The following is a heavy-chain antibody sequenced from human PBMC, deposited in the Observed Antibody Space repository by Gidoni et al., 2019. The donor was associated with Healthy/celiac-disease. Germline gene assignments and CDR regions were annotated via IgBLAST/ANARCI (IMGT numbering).Heavy chain of an antibody. CDR2: INWNGGST. J-gene: IGHJ3*02. CDR1: GFTFDDYG. V-gene: IGHV3-20*04. CDR3: ARDHFLRSYYGSGNDAFDI. D-gene: IGHD3-10*01. Sequence: EVQLVESGGGVVRPGGSLRLPCAASGFTFDDYGMSWVRQGPGTGLEWVSGINWNGGSTGYADSVKGRFTISRDNAKNSLYLQMNSLRAEDTALYYCARDHFLRSYYGSGNDAFDIWGQGTMVTVSS.